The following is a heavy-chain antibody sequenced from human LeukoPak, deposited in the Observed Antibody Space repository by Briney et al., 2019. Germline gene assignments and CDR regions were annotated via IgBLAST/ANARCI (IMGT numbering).Heavy chain of an antibody. CDR2: ISYDGSNK. J-gene: IGHJ4*02. CDR3: AKDRDGGLRFLEWLSIGYYFDY. V-gene: IGHV3-30*18. CDR1: GFTFSSYG. D-gene: IGHD3-3*01. Sequence: PGGSLRLSCAASGFTFSSYGMHWVRQAPGKGLEWVAVISYDGSNKYYADSVKGRFTISRDNSKNTLYLQMNSLRAEDTAVYYCAKDRDGGLRFLEWLSIGYYFDYWGQGTLVTVPS.